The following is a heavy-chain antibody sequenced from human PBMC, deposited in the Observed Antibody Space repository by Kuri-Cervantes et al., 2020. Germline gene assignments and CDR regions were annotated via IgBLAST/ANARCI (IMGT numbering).Heavy chain of an antibody. J-gene: IGHJ6*03. CDR3: ARVGGYYDILTGYYWDYYYMDV. V-gene: IGHV3-21*01. CDR2: ISSSSSYI. CDR1: GFTFSDYS. D-gene: IGHD3-9*01. Sequence: GESLKISCAASGFTFSDYSMNWVRQAPGKGLECLSSISSSSSYIYYADSVKGRFTISRDSAKNSLYLQMNSLRAEDTAVYYCARVGGYYDILTGYYWDYYYMDVWGKGTTVTVSS.